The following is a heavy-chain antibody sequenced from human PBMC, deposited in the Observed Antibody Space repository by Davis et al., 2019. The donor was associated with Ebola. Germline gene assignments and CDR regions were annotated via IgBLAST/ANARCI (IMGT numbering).Heavy chain of an antibody. V-gene: IGHV4-59*01. Sequence: SETLSLTCTVSGGSISSYYWSWIRQPPGKGLEWIGYIYYSGSTNYNPSLKSRVTISVDTSKNQFSLKLSSVTAADTAVYYCSRRDFWSGYHFDYWGQGTLVAVSS. CDR1: GGSISSYY. D-gene: IGHD3-3*01. CDR2: IYYSGST. J-gene: IGHJ4*02. CDR3: SRRDFWSGYHFDY.